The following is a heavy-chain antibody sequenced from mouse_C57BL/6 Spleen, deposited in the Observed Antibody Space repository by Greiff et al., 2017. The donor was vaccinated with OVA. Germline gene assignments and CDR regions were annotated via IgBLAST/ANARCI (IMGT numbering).Heavy chain of an antibody. J-gene: IGHJ4*01. CDR3: TRWRQLRLPGAMDY. CDR1: GYTFTDYE. CDR2: IDPETGGT. V-gene: IGHV1-15*01. D-gene: IGHD3-2*02. Sequence: VQLVESGAELVRPGASVTLSCKASGYTFTDYEMHWVKQTPVHGLEWIGAIDPETGGTAYNQKFKGKAILTADKSSSTAYMELRSLTSEDSAVYYCTRWRQLRLPGAMDYWGQGTSVTVSS.